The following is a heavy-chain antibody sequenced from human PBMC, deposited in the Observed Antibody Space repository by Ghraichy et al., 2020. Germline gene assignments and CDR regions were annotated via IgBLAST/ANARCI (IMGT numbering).Heavy chain of an antibody. V-gene: IGHV4-34*01. D-gene: IGHD2-2*02. CDR2: INHSGST. J-gene: IGHJ6*03. Sequence: SETLSLTCAVYGGSFSGYYWSWIRQPPGKGLEWIGEINHSGSTNYNPSLKSRVTISVDTSKNQFSLKLSSVTAADTAVYYCARGGAYGTRGDFSSTSCYILCSYYYIEVGGEVSTLPVSS. CDR3: ARGGAYGTRGDFSSTSCYILCSYYYIEV. CDR1: GGSFSGYY.